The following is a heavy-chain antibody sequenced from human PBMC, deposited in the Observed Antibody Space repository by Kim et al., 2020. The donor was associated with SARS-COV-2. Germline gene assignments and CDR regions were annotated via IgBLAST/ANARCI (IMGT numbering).Heavy chain of an antibody. Sequence: GGSLRLSCAASGFTFSSYGMSWVRQGPGRGLEWVSTISGSGGDTYYVDSVKGRFTISRDNSKNTLYLQMNSLRAEDTAVYYCAKGRYNGYAYWGQGTLVT. J-gene: IGHJ4*02. D-gene: IGHD5-12*01. CDR3: AKGRYNGYAY. CDR1: GFTFSSYG. V-gene: IGHV3-23*01. CDR2: ISGSGGDT.